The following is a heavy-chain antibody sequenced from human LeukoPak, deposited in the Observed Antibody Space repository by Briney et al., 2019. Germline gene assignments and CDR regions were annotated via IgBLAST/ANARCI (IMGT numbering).Heavy chain of an antibody. Sequence: SETLSLTCAVYGGSFSGHYWSWIRQAPEKGLEWIGEINHNGRTNSNLSLKSRVTISVDTSKNQVSLKMSSVTAADTAVYCAKSGGYGLIDYWGQGTLVTVSS. CDR2: INHNGRT. V-gene: IGHV4-34*01. D-gene: IGHD6-25*01. J-gene: IGHJ4*01. CDR1: GGSFSGHY. CDR3: KSGGYGLIDY.